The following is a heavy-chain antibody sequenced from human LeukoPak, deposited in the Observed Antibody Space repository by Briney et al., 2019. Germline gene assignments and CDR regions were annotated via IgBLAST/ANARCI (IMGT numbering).Heavy chain of an antibody. J-gene: IGHJ4*02. CDR1: GGSRSTYY. V-gene: IGHV4-4*09. D-gene: IGHD2-15*01. CDR2: IHTSRST. CDR3: ARPGQSSWWVYFNY. Sequence: PSETLSLTCTMSGGSRSTYYWTWLPGPPGEGLEWIGDIHTSRSTDYNPSLKSRVTMSIDTSKSQLALRLSSVTAADTAVYYCARPGQSSWWVYFNYWGQGTLVTVSS.